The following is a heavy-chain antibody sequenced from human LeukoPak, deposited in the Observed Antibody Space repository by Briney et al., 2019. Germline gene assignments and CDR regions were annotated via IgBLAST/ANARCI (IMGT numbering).Heavy chain of an antibody. Sequence: PGGSLRLSCAASGFTFSSYSMNWVRQAPGKGLEWVSSISSSSSYIYCADSVKGRFTISRDNAKNSLYLQMNSLRAEDTAVYYCASLNYDILTGSGGDWFDPWGQGTLVTVSS. D-gene: IGHD3-9*01. CDR1: GFTFSSYS. V-gene: IGHV3-21*01. J-gene: IGHJ5*02. CDR2: ISSSSSYI. CDR3: ASLNYDILTGSGGDWFDP.